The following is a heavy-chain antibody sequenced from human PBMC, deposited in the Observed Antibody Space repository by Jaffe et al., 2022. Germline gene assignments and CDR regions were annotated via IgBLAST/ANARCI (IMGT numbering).Heavy chain of an antibody. V-gene: IGHV4-61*02. Sequence: QVQLQESGPGLVKPSQTLSLTCTVSGGSISSGSYYWSWIRQPAGKGLEWIGRIYTSGSTNYNPSLKSRVTISVDTSKNQFSLKLSSVTAADTAVYYCARDGGPIYSGSYSHYYYYYYMDVWGKGTTVTVSS. CDR3: ARDGGPIYSGSYSHYYYYYYMDV. CDR1: GGSISSGSYY. CDR2: IYTSGST. J-gene: IGHJ6*03. D-gene: IGHD1-26*01.